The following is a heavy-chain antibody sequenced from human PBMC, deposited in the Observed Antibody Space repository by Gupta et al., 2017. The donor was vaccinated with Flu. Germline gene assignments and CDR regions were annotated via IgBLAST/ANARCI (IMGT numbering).Heavy chain of an antibody. CDR1: GGSISSSNW. Sequence: QVQLQESGPGLVKPSGTLSLTCAVSGGSISSSNWWSWVRQPPGKGLEWIGEIYHSGSTNYNPSLKSRVTRSVDKSKNQFSLKLSSVTAADTAVYYCATSCSGGSCYSYYYGMDVWGQGTTVTVSS. J-gene: IGHJ6*02. D-gene: IGHD2-15*01. V-gene: IGHV4-4*02. CDR3: ATSCSGGSCYSYYYGMDV. CDR2: IYHSGST.